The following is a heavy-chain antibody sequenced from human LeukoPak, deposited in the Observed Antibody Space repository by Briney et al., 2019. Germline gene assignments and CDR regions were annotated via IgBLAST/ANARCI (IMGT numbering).Heavy chain of an antibody. CDR2: IYYSGST. Sequence: SETPSLTCTVSGGSISSYYWSWIRQPPGKGLEWIGYIYYSGSTNYNPSLKSRVTISVDTSKNQFSLKLSSVTAADTAVYYCARDPERSWDGSGWYYFDYWGQGTLVTVSS. CDR3: ARDPERSWDGSGWYYFDY. V-gene: IGHV4-59*01. D-gene: IGHD6-19*01. CDR1: GGSISSYY. J-gene: IGHJ4*02.